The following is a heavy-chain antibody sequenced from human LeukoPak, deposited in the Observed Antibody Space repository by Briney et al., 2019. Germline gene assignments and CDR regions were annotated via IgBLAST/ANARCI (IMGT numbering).Heavy chain of an antibody. V-gene: IGHV1-46*01. J-gene: IGHJ4*02. CDR1: VYTCAGYH. CDR2: INPTDGRT. CDR3: ARENVADSSGWSHFDY. D-gene: IGHD6-19*01. Sequence: ASVKVSCKASVYTCAGYHIHWVRPPPGEGLEWMGIINPTDGRTSYEQDFQDRVILTSDTSARTVYMELRSLRFEAKAEYYCARENVADSSGWSHFDYWGQGTLVIVSS.